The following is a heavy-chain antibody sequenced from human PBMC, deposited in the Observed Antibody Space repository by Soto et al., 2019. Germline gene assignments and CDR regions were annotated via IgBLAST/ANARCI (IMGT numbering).Heavy chain of an antibody. J-gene: IGHJ2*01. Sequence: EVQLVQSGAEVKKPGVSLKISCKGSGYSFITYWIGWVRQMPGKGLEWLGIIYPGDSDTRYSPSFQGQVTISADKSISTTYLQGSSLKASDTAIYYCARQRYTAMEDYWYFDLWGRGTLVTVSS. D-gene: IGHD5-18*01. CDR2: IYPGDSDT. CDR1: GYSFITYW. V-gene: IGHV5-51*01. CDR3: ARQRYTAMEDYWYFDL.